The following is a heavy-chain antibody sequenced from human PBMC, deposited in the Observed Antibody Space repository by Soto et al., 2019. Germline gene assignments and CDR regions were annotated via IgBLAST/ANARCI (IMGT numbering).Heavy chain of an antibody. J-gene: IGHJ4*02. Sequence: QVQLQESGPALVKPSETLSLTCIVSGGSLSSVYWSWIRQPPGKGLEWIGYISDSGSTTYNPSLRSRVTTSPDTSKTQFSLKLPSVTAADTAVYYCAREDTARVIDYWGQGTLVTVSS. CDR1: GGSLSSVY. D-gene: IGHD5-18*01. CDR3: AREDTARVIDY. V-gene: IGHV4-59*01. CDR2: ISDSGST.